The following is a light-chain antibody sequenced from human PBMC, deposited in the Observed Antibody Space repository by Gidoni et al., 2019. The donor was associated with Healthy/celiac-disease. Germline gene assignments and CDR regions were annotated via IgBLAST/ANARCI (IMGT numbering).Light chain of an antibody. CDR3: QQSYSTPGT. V-gene: IGKV1-39*01. Sequence: DIQMTPSPSSLSASVGDRVTITCRASQSISSYLNWYQQKPGKAPKLLIYAASSLQSGVPSRFSGSGSGTDFTLTISSLQPEDFATYYCQQSYSTPGTFGGXTKVEIK. CDR1: QSISSY. J-gene: IGKJ4*01. CDR2: AAS.